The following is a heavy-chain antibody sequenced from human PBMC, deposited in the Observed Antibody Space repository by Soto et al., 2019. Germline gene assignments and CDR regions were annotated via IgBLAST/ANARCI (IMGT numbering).Heavy chain of an antibody. V-gene: IGHV3-48*03. CDR2: MSTSGGTI. J-gene: IGHJ4*02. CDR1: GFTFSSYE. CDR3: VREGTGSYFGAFDY. Sequence: GGSLRLSCAASGFTFSSYEMNWVRQVPGEGLEWVSYMSTSGGTIYYADSVKGRFTISRDNAKNSLYLQMNSLRAEDTAVYYCVREGTGSYFGAFDYWGQGTLVPVSS. D-gene: IGHD3-10*01.